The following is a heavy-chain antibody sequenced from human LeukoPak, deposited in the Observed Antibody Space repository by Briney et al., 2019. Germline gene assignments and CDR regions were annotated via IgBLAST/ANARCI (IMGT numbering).Heavy chain of an antibody. D-gene: IGHD1-7*01. CDR3: ASVWNYSQYYYMDV. Sequence: PGTLSLTPTVSGGSLSSSSYYWGWIRLPPGNGLEWMGCIYYSVSTYYNPSLKSRVTISVDTPKNQFSLKLSSVTAADTAVYYCASVWNYSQYYYMDVWGKGTTVTVSS. V-gene: IGHV4-39*07. CDR1: GGSLSSSSYY. J-gene: IGHJ6*03. CDR2: IYYSVST.